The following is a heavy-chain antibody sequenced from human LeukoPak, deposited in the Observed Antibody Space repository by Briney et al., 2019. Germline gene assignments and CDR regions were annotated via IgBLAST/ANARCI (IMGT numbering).Heavy chain of an antibody. V-gene: IGHV3-48*01. CDR2: ISSSSSTI. CDR3: LTIVETTIDAFDI. Sequence: GGSLRLSCAASGFTFSSYSMNWVRQPPGKGLEWVSYISSSSSTIYYADSVKGRFTISRDNAKNSLYLQMNSLRAEDTAVYYCLTIVETTIDAFDIWGQGTMVTVSS. J-gene: IGHJ3*02. D-gene: IGHD4/OR15-4a*01. CDR1: GFTFSSYS.